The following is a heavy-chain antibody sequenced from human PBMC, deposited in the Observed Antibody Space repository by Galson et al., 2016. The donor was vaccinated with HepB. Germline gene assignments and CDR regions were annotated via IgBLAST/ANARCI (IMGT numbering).Heavy chain of an antibody. CDR3: ARDEFGGWYGGNYFDF. Sequence: SETLSLTCTVSGDSISSYYWSWIRQPPGKGLEWIGYIYYTGSVNYSPSLKSRVTISLDRSKNQFSLKLRTVTAADTAVYFCARDEFGGWYGGNYFDFWGQGILVSVSP. D-gene: IGHD6-19*01. CDR2: IYYTGSV. CDR1: GDSISSYY. J-gene: IGHJ4*02. V-gene: IGHV4-59*01.